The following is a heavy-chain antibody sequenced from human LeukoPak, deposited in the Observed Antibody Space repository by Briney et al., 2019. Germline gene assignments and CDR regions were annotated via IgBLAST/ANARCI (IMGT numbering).Heavy chain of an antibody. CDR3: ARGGAPRYFDWLSGYDAFDI. CDR2: ISSSGSTI. V-gene: IGHV3-11*01. J-gene: IGHJ3*02. CDR1: GFTFSDYY. Sequence: GGSMRLSCAASGFTFSDYYMSWIRQAPGKGLEWVSYISSSGSTIYYADSVKGRFTISRDNAKNSLYLQMNSLRAEDTAVYYCARGGAPRYFDWLSGYDAFDIWGQGTMVTVSS. D-gene: IGHD3-9*01.